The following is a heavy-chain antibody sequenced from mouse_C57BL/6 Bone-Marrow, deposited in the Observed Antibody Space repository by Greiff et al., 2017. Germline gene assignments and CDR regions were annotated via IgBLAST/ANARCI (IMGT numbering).Heavy chain of an antibody. J-gene: IGHJ3*01. D-gene: IGHD1-1*01. V-gene: IGHV14-4*01. Sequence: EVQLQQSGAELVRPGASVKLSCTASGFNIKDDYMHWVKQRPEQGLEWIGWIDPENGDTEYASKFQGKATITADTSSNTAYLQLSSLTSQDPAVYYCTTDYGSSYPALVAYWGQGTLVTVSA. CDR2: IDPENGDT. CDR1: GFNIKDDY. CDR3: TTDYGSSYPALVAY.